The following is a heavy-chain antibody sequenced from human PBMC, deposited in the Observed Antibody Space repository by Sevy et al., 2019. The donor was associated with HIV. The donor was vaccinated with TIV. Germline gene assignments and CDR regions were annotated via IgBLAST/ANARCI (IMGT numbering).Heavy chain of an antibody. J-gene: IGHJ4*02. Sequence: GGSLRLSCAASGFSFSSYWMSWVRQAPGKGLEWVATMKQDGTEKDYVDSVKGRFTISRDNTKSSLFLQMNSLSAEDTAVYYCVREGVGGYSYSLDCWGQGTLVTVSS. CDR1: GFSFSSYW. CDR3: VREGVGGYSYSLDC. D-gene: IGHD5-18*01. V-gene: IGHV3-7*01. CDR2: MKQDGTEK.